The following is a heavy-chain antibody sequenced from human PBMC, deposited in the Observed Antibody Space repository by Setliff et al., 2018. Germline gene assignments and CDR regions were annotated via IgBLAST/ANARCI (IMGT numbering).Heavy chain of an antibody. Sequence: SETLSLTCNVSGVSIANTAGYWSWIRQPAGKTLEWIGQVYVGGNTYYNPSFESRVSISVDTSKNQFSLNLSSVTAADTAVYYCARMSGFLYMDVWGKGTTVTVSS. J-gene: IGHJ6*03. CDR3: ARMSGFLYMDV. V-gene: IGHV4-61*09. CDR2: VYVGGNT. D-gene: IGHD3-3*01. CDR1: GVSIANTAGY.